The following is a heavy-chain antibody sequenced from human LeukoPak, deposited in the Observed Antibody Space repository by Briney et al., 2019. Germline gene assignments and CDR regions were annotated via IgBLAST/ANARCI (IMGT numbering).Heavy chain of an antibody. CDR3: AKVGGSYGY. Sequence: GGSLRLSCVASEFTFSSYNMNWVRQAPGKGLEWVSSISSSSAYIYYADSVKGRFTISRDNSKNTLYLQMKSLRAEDTAVYYCAKVGGSYGYWGQGTLVTVSS. D-gene: IGHD1-26*01. J-gene: IGHJ4*02. CDR2: ISSSSAYI. CDR1: EFTFSSYN. V-gene: IGHV3-21*04.